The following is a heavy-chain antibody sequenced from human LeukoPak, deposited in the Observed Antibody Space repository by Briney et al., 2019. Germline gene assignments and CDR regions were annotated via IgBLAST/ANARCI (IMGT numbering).Heavy chain of an antibody. J-gene: IGHJ3*02. V-gene: IGHV3-30*03. Sequence: GGSLRLSCAASGFTFDDYGMSWVRQAPGKGLEWVALISYDGSNKYYADSVMGRFTISRDSSKNTLYLQMDSLRAEDTAVYYCARDGFGGATDGFDIWGQGTMVTVSS. D-gene: IGHD3-10*01. CDR3: ARDGFGGATDGFDI. CDR2: ISYDGSNK. CDR1: GFTFDDYG.